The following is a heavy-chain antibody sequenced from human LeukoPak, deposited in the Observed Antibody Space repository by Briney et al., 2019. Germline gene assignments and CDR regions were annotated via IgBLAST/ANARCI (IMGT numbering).Heavy chain of an antibody. CDR1: GGSFSAYY. J-gene: IGHJ5*02. CDR3: ARDHRDSSSLYYTSPWFDP. CDR2: INHSGST. D-gene: IGHD6-13*01. Sequence: SETLSLTCAVYGGSFSAYYWSWIRQPPGKGLEWIGEINHSGSTNYNPSLKSRVTISVDTSKNQFSLNLNSVTAADTAVYYCARDHRDSSSLYYTSPWFDPWGQGTLVTVSS. V-gene: IGHV4-34*01.